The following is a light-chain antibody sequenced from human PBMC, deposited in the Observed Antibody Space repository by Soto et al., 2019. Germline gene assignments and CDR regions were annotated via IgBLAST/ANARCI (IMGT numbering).Light chain of an antibody. Sequence: IQMTQSPSTLSASVGDRVTITCRASESMSNCLAWYQQKPGKAPNLLIYKASSLKSGVPSRFSGSGSGTDFTLTISSLQPEDFVTYYCQQTYSTPITFGQGTRLEI. CDR3: QQTYSTPIT. CDR1: ESMSNC. V-gene: IGKV1-5*03. CDR2: KAS. J-gene: IGKJ5*01.